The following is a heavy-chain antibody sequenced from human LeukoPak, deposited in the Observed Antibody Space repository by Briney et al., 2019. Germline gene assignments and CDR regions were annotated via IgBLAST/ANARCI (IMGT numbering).Heavy chain of an antibody. V-gene: IGHV3-23*01. D-gene: IGHD5-18*01. CDR3: ARGGYSYPNWFDP. J-gene: IGHJ5*02. CDR1: GFTFSSYA. Sequence: DPGGSLRLSCAASGFTFSSYAMSWVRQAPGKGLEWVSAISGSGGSTYYADSVKGRFTISRDNSKNTLYLQMNSLRAEDTAVYYCARGGYSYPNWFDPWGQGTLVTVSS. CDR2: ISGSGGST.